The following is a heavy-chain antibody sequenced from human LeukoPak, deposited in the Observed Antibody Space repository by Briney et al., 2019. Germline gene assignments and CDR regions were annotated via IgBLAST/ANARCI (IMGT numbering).Heavy chain of an antibody. CDR1: GFTFSYYW. V-gene: IGHV3-7*04. J-gene: IGHJ4*02. Sequence: GGSLRLSCAASGFTFSYYWVNWVRQAPGKGLEWVAKIKEDGSEKHYVDSVKGRFTITRDNAKNSLSLQMNSLRAEDTAVYYCARGGDYLDYWGRGTLVTVSS. CDR3: ARGGDYLDY. CDR2: IKEDGSEK.